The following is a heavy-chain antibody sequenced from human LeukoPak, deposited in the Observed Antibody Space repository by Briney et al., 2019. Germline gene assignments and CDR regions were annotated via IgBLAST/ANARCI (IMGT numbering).Heavy chain of an antibody. V-gene: IGHV3-66*01. CDR1: GFTVSSNY. J-gene: IGHJ4*02. Sequence: GGSLRLSCAASGFTVSSNYMSWVRQAPGKGLEWVSVIYSGGSTYYADSVKGRFTISRDNSKNTLYLQMNSLRAEDTAVYYCAKARIQLWIDNYWGQGTLVTVSS. CDR2: IYSGGST. CDR3: AKARIQLWIDNY. D-gene: IGHD5-18*01.